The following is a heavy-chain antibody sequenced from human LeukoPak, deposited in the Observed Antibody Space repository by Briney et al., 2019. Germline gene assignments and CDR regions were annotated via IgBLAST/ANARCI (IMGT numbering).Heavy chain of an antibody. J-gene: IGHJ4*02. CDR3: ARDLNGIVVVIPGIFDY. V-gene: IGHV3-21*01. CDR1: GFTFSSYS. CDR2: ISSSSSYI. Sequence: PGGSLRPSCAASGFTFSSYSMNWVRQAPGKGLEWVSSISSSSSYIYYADSVKGRFTISRDNAKNSLYLQMNSLRAEDTAVYYCARDLNGIVVVIPGIFDYWGQGTLVTVSS. D-gene: IGHD3-22*01.